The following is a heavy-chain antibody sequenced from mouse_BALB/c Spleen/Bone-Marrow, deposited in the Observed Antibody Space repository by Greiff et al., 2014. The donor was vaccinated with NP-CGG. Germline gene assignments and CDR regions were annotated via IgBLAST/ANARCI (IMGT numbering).Heavy chain of an antibody. D-gene: IGHD4-1*01. V-gene: IGHV1-54*01. Sequence: QVHVKQSGAELVRPGTSVKVSCKASGYAFSNYLIEWVKQRPGQGLEWIGVIHPGSGGTNYNEKLKGKATLTADESSSTAYMQLSSLTSDDSAVYFCARDWDWYFDVWGAGTTVTVSS. CDR3: ARDWDWYFDV. CDR2: IHPGSGGT. J-gene: IGHJ1*01. CDR1: GYAFSNYL.